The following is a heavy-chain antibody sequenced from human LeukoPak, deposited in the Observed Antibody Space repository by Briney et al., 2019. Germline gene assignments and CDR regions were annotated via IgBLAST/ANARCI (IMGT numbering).Heavy chain of an antibody. CDR1: GFTVRSNY. J-gene: IGHJ6*03. Sequence: GGSLRLSCAASGFTVRSNYMTWVRQAPGKGLEWVSVIYSGGYTYYADSVKGRFTISRDNSKNTLYLQINSLSAEDMAVYYCARDPYSGNYGNYYYYYMDVWGKGTTVTISS. V-gene: IGHV3-66*01. D-gene: IGHD1-26*01. CDR2: IYSGGYT. CDR3: ARDPYSGNYGNYYYYYMDV.